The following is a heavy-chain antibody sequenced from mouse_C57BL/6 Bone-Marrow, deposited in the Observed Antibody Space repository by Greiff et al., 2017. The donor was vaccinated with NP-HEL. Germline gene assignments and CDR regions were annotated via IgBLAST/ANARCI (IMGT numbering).Heavy chain of an antibody. CDR2: IYPRDGST. V-gene: IGHV1-85*01. D-gene: IGHD1-1*01. J-gene: IGHJ4*01. CDR3: ASHYGSSYPHYAMDY. CDR1: GYTFTSYD. Sequence: VQLQQSGPELVKPGASVKLSCKASGYTFTSYDINWVKQRPGQGLEWIGWIYPRDGSTKYNAKFKGKATLTVDTSSSTAYMELHSLTSEDSAVYFCASHYGSSYPHYAMDYWGQGTSVTVSS.